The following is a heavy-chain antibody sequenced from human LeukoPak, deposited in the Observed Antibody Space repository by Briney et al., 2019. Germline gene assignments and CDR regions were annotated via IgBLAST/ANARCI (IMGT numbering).Heavy chain of an antibody. CDR3: VRVQRSIWAPGGF. D-gene: IGHD6-13*01. V-gene: IGHV3-21*01. J-gene: IGHJ4*02. CDR2: ISSSSSYI. Sequence: GGSLRLSCAASGFTFSSYSMNWVRQAPGKGLEWVSSISSSSSYIYYADSVKGRFTISRDNAKNSLYLQMNSLRAEDTAVYYCVRVQRSIWAPGGFWGQETLDSVSS. CDR1: GFTFSSYS.